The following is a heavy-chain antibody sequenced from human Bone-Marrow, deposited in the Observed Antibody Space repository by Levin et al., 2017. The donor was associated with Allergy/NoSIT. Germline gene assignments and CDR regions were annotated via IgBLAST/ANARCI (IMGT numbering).Heavy chain of an antibody. Sequence: GESLKISCQGSGYSFPNYWIGWVRQLPGKGLEWLGIIYPLDSDVTYSPSFQGQVTISADTSINTAYLQWSSLKPSDTAMYYCARGGDGGGFDPWGQGTLVTVSS. CDR3: ARGGDGGGFDP. J-gene: IGHJ5*02. V-gene: IGHV5-51*01. D-gene: IGHD2-15*01. CDR1: GYSFPNYW. CDR2: IYPLDSDV.